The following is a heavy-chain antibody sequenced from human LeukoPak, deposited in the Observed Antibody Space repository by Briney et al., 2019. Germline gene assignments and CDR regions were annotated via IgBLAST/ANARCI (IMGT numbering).Heavy chain of an antibody. J-gene: IGHJ6*03. D-gene: IGHD5-18*01. CDR2: ITSDGSST. CDR1: GFTFSSYW. V-gene: IGHV3-74*01. Sequence: GGSLRLSCAASGFTFSSYWMHWVRQAPGKGLVWVSRITSDGSSTSYADSVKGRFTISRDNAKNTLYLQMNSLRAEDTAVYYCAREDTAMVYYYYYYYMDVWGKGTTVTVSS. CDR3: AREDTAMVYYYYYYYMDV.